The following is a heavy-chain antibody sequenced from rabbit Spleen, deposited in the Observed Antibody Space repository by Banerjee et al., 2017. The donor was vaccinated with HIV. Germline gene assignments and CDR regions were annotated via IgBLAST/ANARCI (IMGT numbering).Heavy chain of an antibody. CDR2: IAVSSSGFT. J-gene: IGHJ6*01. Sequence: QSLEESGGDLVKPGASLTLTCTASGFSFSSSDHMCWVRQAPGKGLEWISCIAVSSSGFTYSTTWAKGRFTCSKTSSTTVTLQMTSLTVADTATYFCARDTGSSFSSYGMDLWGPGTLVTVS. CDR1: GFSFSSSDH. D-gene: IGHD8-1*01. V-gene: IGHV1S40*01. CDR3: ARDTGSSFSSYGMDL.